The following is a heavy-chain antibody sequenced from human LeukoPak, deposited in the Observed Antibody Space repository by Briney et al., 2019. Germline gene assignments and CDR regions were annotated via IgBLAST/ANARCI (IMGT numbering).Heavy chain of an antibody. CDR2: ISTYNGNT. D-gene: IGHD6-13*01. CDR3: ARGDSSSWYKAFDI. CDR1: GYTFTSYG. V-gene: IGHV1-18*01. Sequence: ASVKVSCKASGYTFTSYGISWVRQAPGQGLEWIGWISTYNGNTNYAQKLQGRVTMTTDTSTSTVYMELRSLTSDDTAVYYCARGDSSSWYKAFDIWGQGTMVTVSS. J-gene: IGHJ3*02.